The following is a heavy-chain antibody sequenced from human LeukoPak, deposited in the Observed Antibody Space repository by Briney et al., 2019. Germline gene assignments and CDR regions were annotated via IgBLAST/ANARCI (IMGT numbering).Heavy chain of an antibody. CDR3: ARDGLSWDDWYFDL. J-gene: IGHJ2*01. CDR1: GGSISSYY. V-gene: IGHV4-59*01. D-gene: IGHD6-13*01. CDR2: IYYSGST. Sequence: SETLSLTCTVSGGSISSYYWSWIRQPPGKGLEWIGYIYYSGSTNYNPSLKSRVTISVDTSKNQFSLKLSSVTAADTAVYYRARDGLSWDDWYFDLWGRGTLVTVSS.